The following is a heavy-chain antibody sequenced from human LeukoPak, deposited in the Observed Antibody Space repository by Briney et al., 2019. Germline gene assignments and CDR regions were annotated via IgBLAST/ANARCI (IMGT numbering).Heavy chain of an antibody. J-gene: IGHJ5*02. CDR2: IYPADSDT. V-gene: IGHV5-51*01. CDR1: GYSFASFW. D-gene: IGHD2-2*01. CDR3: ARQSAAAQYTNWFDP. Sequence: GESLKISCKGSGYSFASFWIGWVRQMPGKGLEWMGVIYPADSDTRYSPSFQGQVTISADKSTSTAYLQWSNLKASDTAIYYCARQSAAAQYTNWFDPWGQGTLVTVSS.